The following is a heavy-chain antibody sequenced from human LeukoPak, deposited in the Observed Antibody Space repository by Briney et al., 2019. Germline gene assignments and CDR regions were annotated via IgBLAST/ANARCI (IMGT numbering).Heavy chain of an antibody. Sequence: GGSLRLSCAASGFSFSRYSMNWVRQAPGKGLEWVSTISASGDNTYYADSVKGRFTISRDNSKKKLYLQMNSLGVEDTAVYYCAKGTFDWSFPLYFDSWGQGILVTVSS. V-gene: IGHV3-23*01. CDR1: GFSFSRYS. D-gene: IGHD3-9*01. CDR3: AKGTFDWSFPLYFDS. CDR2: ISASGDNT. J-gene: IGHJ4*02.